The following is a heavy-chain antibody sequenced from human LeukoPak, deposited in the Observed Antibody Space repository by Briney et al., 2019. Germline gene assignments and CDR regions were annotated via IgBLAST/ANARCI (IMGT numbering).Heavy chain of an antibody. D-gene: IGHD5-18*01. Sequence: SGTLSLTCAVYGVSFSGYYWSWIRQPPGKGLEWIGEINHSGSTNYNPSLKSRVTISVDTSKTQFSLELSSVTAAETAVYYCARGGRGYSYGQRWGQGTLVTVSS. CDR1: GVSFSGYY. CDR2: INHSGST. J-gene: IGHJ4*02. V-gene: IGHV4-34*01. CDR3: ARGGRGYSYGQR.